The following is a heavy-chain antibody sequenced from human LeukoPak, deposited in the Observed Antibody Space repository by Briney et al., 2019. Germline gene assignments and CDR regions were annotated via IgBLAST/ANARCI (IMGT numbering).Heavy chain of an antibody. V-gene: IGHV1-46*01. D-gene: IGHD2-21*01. CDR3: AREGEVIVTDNLFY. CDR1: GYAFTYYY. Sequence: ASVKVSCKASGYAFTYYYIHWVRQAPGQGLEWMGIINPSGGSTSYAQKFQGRVTMTRDTSTRTVYMELSSLRSEDTAAYYCAREGEVIVTDNLFYWGQGTLVTVSS. J-gene: IGHJ4*02. CDR2: INPSGGST.